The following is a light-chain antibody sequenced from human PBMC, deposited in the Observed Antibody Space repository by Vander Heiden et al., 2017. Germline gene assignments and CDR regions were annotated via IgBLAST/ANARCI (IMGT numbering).Light chain of an antibody. Sequence: EFVLTLSPVTLSLSPGERATLSCRASQSVSTYLAWYQHKPAQAPRLLIYDASNRATGIPARFSGSGSGTDFTLTISSLEPEDFGVYYCQQRSSWPFAFGQGTRLEIK. V-gene: IGKV3-11*01. CDR2: DAS. CDR3: QQRSSWPFA. CDR1: QSVSTY. J-gene: IGKJ5*01.